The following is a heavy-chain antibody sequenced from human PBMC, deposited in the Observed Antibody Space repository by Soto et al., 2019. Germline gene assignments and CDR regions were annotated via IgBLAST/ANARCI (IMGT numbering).Heavy chain of an antibody. CDR2: ISYDGSNK. J-gene: IGHJ6*02. Sequence: PGGSLRLSCAASGFTFNNYAMHWVRQAPGKGLEWVAVISYDGSNKYYADSVKGRFTISKDNSKDTLTLQMNSLRGDDTAVFYCARSIQLERRFYYSAMDGVGQGTTVTVFS. CDR1: GFTFNNYA. V-gene: IGHV3-30-3*01. D-gene: IGHD1-1*01. CDR3: ARSIQLERRFYYSAMDG.